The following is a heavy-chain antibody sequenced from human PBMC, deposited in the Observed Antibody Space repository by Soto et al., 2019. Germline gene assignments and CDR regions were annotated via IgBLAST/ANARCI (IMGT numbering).Heavy chain of an antibody. D-gene: IGHD3-22*01. CDR3: ARLVYDSSGYRPG. J-gene: IGHJ4*02. CDR2: IYYTGST. V-gene: IGHV4-61*01. CDR1: GGSVSSGNYY. Sequence: SETLSLTCSVSGGSVSSGNYYWSWIRQPPGKGLEWIGYIYYTGSTNYNPSLKSRVTISVDTSKNQFSLTLSSVTAADTAVYYGARLVYDSSGYRPGWGQGTLVTFSS.